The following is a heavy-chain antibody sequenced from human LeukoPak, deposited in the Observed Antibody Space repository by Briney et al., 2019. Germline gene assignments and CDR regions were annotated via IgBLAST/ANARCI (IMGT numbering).Heavy chain of an antibody. CDR1: GYSFTSYW. V-gene: IGHV5-10-1*01. CDR2: IDPSDSYT. J-gene: IGHJ4*02. D-gene: IGHD2-2*01. Sequence: GESLKISCKGSGYSFTSYWITWVRQMPGKGLEWMGRIDPSDSYTNYSPSFQGHVTISADKSISTAYLQWSSLKASDTAMYYCARGWGCSSTSCYVHLFDYWGQGTLVTVSS. CDR3: ARGWGCSSTSCYVHLFDY.